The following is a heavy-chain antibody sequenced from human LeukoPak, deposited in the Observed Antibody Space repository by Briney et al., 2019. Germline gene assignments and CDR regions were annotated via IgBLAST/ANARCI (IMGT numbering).Heavy chain of an antibody. CDR1: GFTFSSYG. V-gene: IGHV3-23*01. J-gene: IGHJ4*02. CDR2: ISGSDGST. Sequence: GRSLRLSCAASGFTFSSYGMHWVRQAPGKGLEWVSAISGSDGSTYYADSVKGRFTISRDNSKNTLYLQMNSLRAEDTAVYYCAKVVSGGWQSPIDYWGQGTLVTVSS. D-gene: IGHD1-26*01. CDR3: AKVVSGGWQSPIDY.